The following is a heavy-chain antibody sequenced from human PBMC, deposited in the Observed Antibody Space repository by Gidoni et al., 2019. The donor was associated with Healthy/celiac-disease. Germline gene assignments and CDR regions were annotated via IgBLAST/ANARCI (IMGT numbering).Heavy chain of an antibody. CDR3: ARGAVVVAAARARNNWFDP. Sequence: QLQLQQSGAGLLTPSETLSLTCAVDCVCFSGYYWSWIRQPPGKGLEWIGEINHSGSSNYNPALKCRVTISVDTANNQFDMKLSSVTAADTAVYYCARGAVVVAAARARNNWFDPWGQGTLVTVSS. CDR1: CVCFSGYY. D-gene: IGHD2-2*01. CDR2: INHSGSS. V-gene: IGHV4-34*01. J-gene: IGHJ5*02.